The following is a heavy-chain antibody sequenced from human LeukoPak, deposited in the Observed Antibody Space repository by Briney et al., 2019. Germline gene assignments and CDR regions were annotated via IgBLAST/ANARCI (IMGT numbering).Heavy chain of an antibody. V-gene: IGHV1-69*05. Sequence: ASVKVSRKASGGTFSSYAISWVRQAPGQGLERMGGIIPIFGTANYAQKFQGRVTITTDESTSTAYMELSSLRSEDTAVYYCARERGYSFFDYWGQGTLVTVSS. CDR3: ARERGYSFFDY. CDR2: IIPIFGTA. D-gene: IGHD5-18*01. J-gene: IGHJ4*02. CDR1: GGTFSSYA.